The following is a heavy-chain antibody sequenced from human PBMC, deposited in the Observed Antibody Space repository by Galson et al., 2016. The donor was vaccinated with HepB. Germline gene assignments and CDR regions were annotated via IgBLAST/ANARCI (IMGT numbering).Heavy chain of an antibody. CDR2: ILVGSGNT. CDR3: AALRWEGAYYFYAMDV. D-gene: IGHD4-23*01. J-gene: IGHJ6*02. V-gene: IGHV1-58*01. CDR1: GFSFNNSA. Sequence: SVKVSCKASGFSFNNSAVQWVRQARGQRLEWIGWILVGSGNTNYAQEFQERVTITRDMSTTTTYMELSSLRSEDTAVYYCAALRWEGAYYFYAMDVWGQGTTVTVSS.